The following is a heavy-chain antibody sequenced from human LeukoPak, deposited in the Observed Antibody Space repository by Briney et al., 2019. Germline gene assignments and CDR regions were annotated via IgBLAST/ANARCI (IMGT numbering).Heavy chain of an antibody. CDR1: GYTFISYA. D-gene: IGHD6-13*01. CDR3: AREGNISSWYVYYFDY. Sequence: GASVTVSCKASGYTFISYAISWVRQAPGQGLEGMGWISVNNGNTNYAQKLQGRVTMTTDTSTSTAYMELRSLRSDDTAVYYCAREGNISSWYVYYFDYWGQGTLVTVSS. V-gene: IGHV1-18*01. CDR2: ISVNNGNT. J-gene: IGHJ4*02.